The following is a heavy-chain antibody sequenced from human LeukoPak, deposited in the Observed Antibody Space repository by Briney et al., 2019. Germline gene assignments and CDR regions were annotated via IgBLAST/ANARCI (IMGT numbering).Heavy chain of an antibody. CDR3: AKEVGATNDAFDI. CDR1: GFTCSDYY. V-gene: IGHV3-11*04. J-gene: IGHJ3*02. Sequence: KPGGSLRLSCAASGFTCSDYYMSWIRQAPGKGLEGGSYISSSGGTIYYADSVKGLFTISRDNGKNSLYLQMNSLRAEDTAVYYCAKEVGATNDAFDIWGQGTMVTVSS. CDR2: ISSSGGTI. D-gene: IGHD1-26*01.